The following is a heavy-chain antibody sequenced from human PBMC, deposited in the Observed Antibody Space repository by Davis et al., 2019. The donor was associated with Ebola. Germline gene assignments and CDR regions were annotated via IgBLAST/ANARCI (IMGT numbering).Heavy chain of an antibody. CDR3: ARGVGGC. CDR1: GFTFSSYA. J-gene: IGHJ4*02. V-gene: IGHV3-30-3*01. CDR2: ISYDGSNK. Sequence: GGSLRLSCAASGFTFSSYAMHWVRQAPGKGLEWVAVISYDGSNKYYADSVKGRFTISRDNSKNSLYLQMNSLRDDDTAVYYCARGVGGCWGQGTLVTVSS. D-gene: IGHD4-23*01.